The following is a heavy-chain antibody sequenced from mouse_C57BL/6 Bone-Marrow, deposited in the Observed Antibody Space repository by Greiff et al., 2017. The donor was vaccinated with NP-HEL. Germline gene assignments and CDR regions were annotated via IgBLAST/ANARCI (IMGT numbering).Heavy chain of an antibody. CDR3: EGLTTVVARYFDV. D-gene: IGHD1-1*01. Sequence: VQLKESGAELVRPGASVKLSCKASGYTFTDYYINWVKQRPGQGLEWIARIYPGSGNTYYNEKFKGKATLTAEKSSSTAYMQLSSLTSEDSAVYFCEGLTTVVARYFDVWGTGTTVTVSS. CDR1: GYTFTDYY. J-gene: IGHJ1*03. V-gene: IGHV1-76*01. CDR2: IYPGSGNT.